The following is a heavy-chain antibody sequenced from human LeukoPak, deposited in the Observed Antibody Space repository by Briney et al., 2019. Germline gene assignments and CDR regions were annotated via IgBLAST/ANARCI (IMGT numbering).Heavy chain of an antibody. CDR2: IYHSGST. CDR3: AGVGYSESYYHAFEI. D-gene: IGHD1-26*01. CDR1: GYSISSGFY. V-gene: IGHV4-38-2*02. Sequence: SETLSLTCTVSGYSISSGFYWGWIRQPPGKGLEWIGSIYHSGSTYFNPSIQSRVTLSVDTSKNEFSLKLSTVSATDTAVYYCAGVGYSESYYHAFEIWGQGTMVTVSS. J-gene: IGHJ3*02.